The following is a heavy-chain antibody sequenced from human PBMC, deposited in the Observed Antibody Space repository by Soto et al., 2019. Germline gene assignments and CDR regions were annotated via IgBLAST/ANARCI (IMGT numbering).Heavy chain of an antibody. CDR3: ARGYCTNGVCYKGDYYFDY. D-gene: IGHD2-8*01. Sequence: QVQLVQSGAEVKKPGSSVKVSCKASGGTFSSYAISWVRQAPGQGLEWMGGIIPIFGTANYAQKVQGRVRITGDESTGTAYMELSSLRSEDTAVYYCARGYCTNGVCYKGDYYFDYWGQGTLVTVSS. CDR2: IIPIFGTA. CDR1: GGTFSSYA. V-gene: IGHV1-69*01. J-gene: IGHJ4*02.